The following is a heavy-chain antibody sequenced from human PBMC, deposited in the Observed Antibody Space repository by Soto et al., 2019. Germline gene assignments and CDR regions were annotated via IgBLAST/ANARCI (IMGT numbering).Heavy chain of an antibody. CDR1: GYTFTSYG. J-gene: IGHJ4*02. D-gene: IGHD2-15*01. Sequence: ALVKVFRKASGYTFTSYGISWVRQAPGQGLEWMGWISAYNGNTNYAQKLQGRVTMTTDTSTSTAYMERRSLRSDDTAVYYCARDPKDIVVVVAATPESYFDYWGQGTLVTSPQ. CDR3: ARDPKDIVVVVAATPESYFDY. V-gene: IGHV1-18*01. CDR2: ISAYNGNT.